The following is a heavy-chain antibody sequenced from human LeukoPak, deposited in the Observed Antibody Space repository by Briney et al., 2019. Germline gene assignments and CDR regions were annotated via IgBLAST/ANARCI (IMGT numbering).Heavy chain of an antibody. D-gene: IGHD1-26*01. J-gene: IGHJ5*02. Sequence: SETLSLTCTVSGGSISSYYWSWIRQPPGKGLEWIGYIYYSGSTNYNPSLKSRVTISVDTSKNQFSLKLSSVTAADTAVYYCALGGSYYYSWFDPWGQGTLVTVSS. CDR1: GGSISSYY. CDR2: IYYSGST. V-gene: IGHV4-59*01. CDR3: ALGGSYYYSWFDP.